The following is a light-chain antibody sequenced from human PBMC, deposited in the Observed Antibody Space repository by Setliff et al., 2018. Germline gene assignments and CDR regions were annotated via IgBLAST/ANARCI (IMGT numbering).Light chain of an antibody. V-gene: IGLV2-11*01. CDR2: DVS. CDR3: CSYAGSYTSLYV. CDR1: SSDVGGYNY. Sequence: QSVLTQPRSVSGSPGQSVTISCTGTSSDVGGYNYVSWYQQHPGKAPKFMIYDVSKRPSGVPDRFSGSKSGNTASLTISGLQAEDEADYYCCSYAGSYTSLYVFGTGTKV. J-gene: IGLJ1*01.